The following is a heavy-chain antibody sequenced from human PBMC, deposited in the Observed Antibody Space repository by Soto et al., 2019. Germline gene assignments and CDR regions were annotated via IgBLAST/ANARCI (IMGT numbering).Heavy chain of an antibody. D-gene: IGHD5-12*01. J-gene: IGHJ4*02. CDR3: VKAHGYDFDY. CDR2: ISSNGGST. Sequence: GGSLRLSCSASGFTFSSYSMHWVRQAPGKGLEYVSVISSNGGSTYCADSVKGRFTISRDNSKNTLYLQMSSLRAEDTAVYYCVKAHGYDFDYWGQGTLVTVSS. V-gene: IGHV3-64D*06. CDR1: GFTFSSYS.